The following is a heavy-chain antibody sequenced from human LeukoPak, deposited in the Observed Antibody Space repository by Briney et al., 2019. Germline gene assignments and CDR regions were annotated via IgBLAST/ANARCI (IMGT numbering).Heavy chain of an antibody. V-gene: IGHV1-18*01. Sequence: ASVTVSCKASGYSFTSYDISWVRQAPAPGPEWVGWISAYNGNTNFAQTLQGRVTITTDTATSTAYIDLRSLRSDDTAVYYCGRDQAATNSEVRFCLDWGQGTLVTVPS. CDR3: GRDQAATNSEVRFCLD. CDR1: GYSFTSYD. J-gene: IGHJ4*02. D-gene: IGHD3-9*01. CDR2: ISAYNGNT.